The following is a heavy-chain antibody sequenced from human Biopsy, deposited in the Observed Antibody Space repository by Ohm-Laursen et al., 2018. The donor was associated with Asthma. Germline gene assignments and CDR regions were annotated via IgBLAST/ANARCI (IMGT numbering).Heavy chain of an antibody. J-gene: IGHJ3*02. CDR1: GFSFSHFA. CDR2: ITKDASTQ. D-gene: IGHD1-1*01. V-gene: IGHV3-30*01. CDR3: VRDGTDDAFDI. Sequence: SLRLSCAASGFSFSHFAIYWVRQAPGKGLEWVGVITKDASTQDSADSVKGRFTMARDNSKNTLDLQMNSLREEDTAVYYCVRDGTDDAFDIWGQGTVVSVSS.